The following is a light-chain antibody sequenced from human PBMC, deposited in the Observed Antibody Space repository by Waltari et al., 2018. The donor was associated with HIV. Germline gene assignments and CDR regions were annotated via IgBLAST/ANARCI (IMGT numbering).Light chain of an antibody. CDR3: QVWDSSTPVV. J-gene: IGLJ2*01. Sequence: SYELTQPLSVSVALGQTATITCGGNNIGSKNVHWYQQKPGQAPVLVIYRDSNRPSGIHERFSGSNSDNTATLTIGRAQAGDEADYYCQVWDSSTPVVFGGGTKLTVL. CDR2: RDS. CDR1: NIGSKN. V-gene: IGLV3-9*01.